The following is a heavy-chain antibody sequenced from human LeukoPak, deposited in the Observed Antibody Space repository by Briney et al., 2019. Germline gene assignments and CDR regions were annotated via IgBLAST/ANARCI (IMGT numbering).Heavy chain of an antibody. CDR2: ISSNGGSI. Sequence: GGSLRLSCAASGFTFSDYAMHWVRQAPGKELEYVSAISSNGGSIHYANSVKGRFTISRDNSKNTLYLQMDSLRAEDMAVYYCASPVFGGLATRGAFDYWGQGTLVTVSS. V-gene: IGHV3-64*01. D-gene: IGHD3-10*01. J-gene: IGHJ4*02. CDR1: GFTFSDYA. CDR3: ASPVFGGLATRGAFDY.